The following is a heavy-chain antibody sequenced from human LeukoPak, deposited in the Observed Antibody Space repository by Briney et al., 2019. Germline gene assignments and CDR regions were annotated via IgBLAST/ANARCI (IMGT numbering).Heavy chain of an antibody. V-gene: IGHV4-34*01. J-gene: IGHJ4*02. Sequence: PSETLSLTCAVYGGSFSGYYWSWIRQPPGKGLEWIGKINHSGSTNYNPSLKSRVTISVDTSKNQFSLKLSSVTAADTAVYYCARKRGYSYGWGYWGQGTLVTVSS. CDR2: INHSGST. D-gene: IGHD5-18*01. CDR3: ARKRGYSYGWGY. CDR1: GGSFSGYY.